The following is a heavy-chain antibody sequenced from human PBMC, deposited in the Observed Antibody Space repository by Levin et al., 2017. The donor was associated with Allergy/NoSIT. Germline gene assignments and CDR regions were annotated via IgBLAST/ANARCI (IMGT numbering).Heavy chain of an antibody. J-gene: IGHJ5*02. Sequence: AGGSLRLSCTASGFTFGDYAMSWFRQAPGKGLEWVGFIRSKAYGGTTEYAASVKGRFTISRDDSKSIAYLQMNSLKTEDTAVYYCTRAQNDIVVVPAAIGGWFDPWGQGTLVTVSS. CDR1: GFTFGDYA. CDR2: IRSKAYGGTT. D-gene: IGHD2-2*01. CDR3: TRAQNDIVVVPAAIGGWFDP. V-gene: IGHV3-49*03.